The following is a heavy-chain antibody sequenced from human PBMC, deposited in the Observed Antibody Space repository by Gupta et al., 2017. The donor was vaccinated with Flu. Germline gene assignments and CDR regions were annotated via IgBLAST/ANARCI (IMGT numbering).Heavy chain of an antibody. J-gene: IGHJ6*02. D-gene: IGHD2-2*02. CDR3: ARDTSYCSSTSCDKMLKNYYYYGMDV. CDR2: IYYSGST. Sequence: QVQLQESGPGLVKPSETLSLTCTVSGGSISSYYWSWIRQPPGKGLESIGYIYYSGSTNYNPSLKSRVTISVDTSKNQFSLKLSSVTAADTAVYYCARDTSYCSSTSCDKMLKNYYYYGMDVWGQGTTVTVSS. CDR1: GGSISSYY. V-gene: IGHV4-59*01.